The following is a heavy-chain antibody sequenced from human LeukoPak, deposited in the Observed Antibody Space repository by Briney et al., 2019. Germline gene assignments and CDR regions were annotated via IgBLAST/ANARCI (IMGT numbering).Heavy chain of an antibody. V-gene: IGHV4-59*01. CDR1: GGSISSYY. CDR2: IYYSGST. CDR3: AREGGAGSSGWYDY. D-gene: IGHD6-19*01. Sequence: SETLSLTCTVSGGSISSYYWSWIRQPPGKGLEWIGYIYYSGSTNYNPSLKSRVTISVDTSKNQFSPKLSSVTAADTAVYYCAREGGAGSSGWYDYWGQGTLVTVSS. J-gene: IGHJ4*02.